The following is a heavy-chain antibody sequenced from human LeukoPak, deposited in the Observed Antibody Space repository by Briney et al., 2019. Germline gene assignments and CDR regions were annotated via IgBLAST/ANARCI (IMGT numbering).Heavy chain of an antibody. V-gene: IGHV3-21*01. CDR2: ITSSSNYM. J-gene: IGHJ4*02. D-gene: IGHD4-17*01. Sequence: GGSLRLSCAASGFTFSSYAMSWVRQAPGKGLEWVASITSSSNYMYYADSVRGRFTISRDNAKNSLYLQMNNLRAEYTAVYYCASFMTTVSINDYWGQGTLVTVSS. CDR3: ASFMTTVSINDY. CDR1: GFTFSSYA.